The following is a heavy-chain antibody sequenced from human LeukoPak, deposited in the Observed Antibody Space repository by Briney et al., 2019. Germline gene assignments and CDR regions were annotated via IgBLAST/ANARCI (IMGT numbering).Heavy chain of an antibody. CDR3: AEPSRGTGY. CDR2: ISWNSGSI. J-gene: IGHJ4*02. V-gene: IGHV3-9*01. D-gene: IGHD3/OR15-3a*01. CDR1: GFTFDDYA. Sequence: GGSLRLSCAASGFTFDDYAMHWVRQAPGKGLEWVSGISWNSGSIGYADSVKGRFTISRDNAKNSLYLQMNSLRAEDTAVYYCAEPSRGTGYWGQGTLVTVSS.